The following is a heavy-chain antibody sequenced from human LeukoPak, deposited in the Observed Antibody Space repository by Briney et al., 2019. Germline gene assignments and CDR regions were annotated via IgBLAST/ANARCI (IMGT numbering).Heavy chain of an antibody. D-gene: IGHD1-26*01. CDR1: GFSFSGSA. J-gene: IGHJ5*02. V-gene: IGHV3-73*01. CDR2: IRSKANSYAT. Sequence: GGSLRLSCAASGFSFSGSAMHWVRQASGKGLEWVGRIRSKANSYATAYAASVKGRFTISRDDSKNTAYLQMNRLNTEDTAVYYCTRTIMRSLNWFDPWGQGTLVTVSS. CDR3: TRTIMRSLNWFDP.